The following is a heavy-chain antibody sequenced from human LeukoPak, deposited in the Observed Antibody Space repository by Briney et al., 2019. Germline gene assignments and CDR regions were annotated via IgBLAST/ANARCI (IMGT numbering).Heavy chain of an antibody. CDR1: GFTFSSYW. V-gene: IGHV3-74*01. D-gene: IGHD3-9*01. CDR2: INSDGSST. CDR3: ARAGRGLRYFDWLTHDY. Sequence: GGSLRLSCAASGFTFSSYWMHWVRHAPGKGLVWVSRINSDGSSTSYADSVKGRFTISRDNAKNTVYLQMNSLRAEDTAVYYCARAGRGLRYFDWLTHDYWGQGTLVTVSS. J-gene: IGHJ4*02.